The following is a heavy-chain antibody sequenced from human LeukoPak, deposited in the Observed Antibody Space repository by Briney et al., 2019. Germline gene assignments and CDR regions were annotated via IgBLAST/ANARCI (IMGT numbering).Heavy chain of an antibody. Sequence: GRSLRLSCAASGFTFDGYAMHWVRQVPGKGLEWVSGITWNSGSIGYADSVRGRFSISRDNAKNSLYLQMNSLRAEDTAVCYCARWGFDYWGQGTLVTVSS. CDR3: ARWGFDY. D-gene: IGHD5-24*01. V-gene: IGHV3-9*01. J-gene: IGHJ4*02. CDR2: ITWNSGSI. CDR1: GFTFDGYA.